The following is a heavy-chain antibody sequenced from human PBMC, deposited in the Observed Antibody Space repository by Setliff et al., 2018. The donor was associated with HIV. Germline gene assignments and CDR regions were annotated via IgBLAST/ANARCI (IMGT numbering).Heavy chain of an antibody. D-gene: IGHD1-1*01. CDR1: GGSINSTSYY. CDR3: ASAGSGTRAPPRY. V-gene: IGHV4-39*07. Sequence: SETLSLTCTVSGGSINSTSYYWGWIRQPPGNGLEWIGSIYHTGSTYYKPSLKSRATISLDTSKNQFSLKLTSVTDADTAVYYCASAGSGTRAPPRYWGQGTLVTVSS. CDR2: IYHTGST. J-gene: IGHJ4*02.